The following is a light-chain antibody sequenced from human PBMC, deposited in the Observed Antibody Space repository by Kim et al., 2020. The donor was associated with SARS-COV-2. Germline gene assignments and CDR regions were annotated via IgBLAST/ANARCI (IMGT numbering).Light chain of an antibody. CDR3: QQYYNWPRT. CDR2: GAS. Sequence: VSPGERVTLSCRASQTVSSSLAWYQQKPGQAPRLLIYGASARATSTPARFSGSASGTEFTLTISSLQSEDFAVYYCQQYYNWPRTFGQGTKVDIK. J-gene: IGKJ1*01. V-gene: IGKV3-15*01. CDR1: QTVSSS.